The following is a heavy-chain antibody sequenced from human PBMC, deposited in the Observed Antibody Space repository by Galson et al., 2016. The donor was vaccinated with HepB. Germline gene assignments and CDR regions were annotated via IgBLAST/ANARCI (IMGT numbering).Heavy chain of an antibody. CDR2: IFSAGTT. CDR3: PRDSGSVSFDY. J-gene: IGHJ4*02. CDR1: GFSVSSNY. D-gene: IGHD1-26*01. Sequence: SLRLSCAASGFSVSSNYLSWVRQAPGQGLEWVSVIFSAGTTYYADSVTGRFTISRDNSKNTLYLQMNSLRAEDTAVYYCPRDSGSVSFDYWGQGTLVTVSS. V-gene: IGHV3-53*01.